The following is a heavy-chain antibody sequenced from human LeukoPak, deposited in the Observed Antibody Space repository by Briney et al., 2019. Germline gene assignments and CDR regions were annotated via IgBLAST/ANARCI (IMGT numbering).Heavy chain of an antibody. Sequence: GRSLRLSCAASGFTFDDYAMHWVRQAPGKGLEWVSGISWNSGSIGYADSVKGRFTISRDNAKNSLYLQMNSLRAEDTALYYCAKAGCLWFGELCYFDYWGQGTLVTVSS. CDR2: ISWNSGSI. D-gene: IGHD3-10*01. CDR3: AKAGCLWFGELCYFDY. CDR1: GFTFDDYA. V-gene: IGHV3-9*01. J-gene: IGHJ4*02.